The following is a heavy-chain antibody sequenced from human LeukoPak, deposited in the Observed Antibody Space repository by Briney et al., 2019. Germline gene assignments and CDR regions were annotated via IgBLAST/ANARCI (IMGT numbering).Heavy chain of an antibody. CDR2: IYHSGGT. V-gene: IGHV4-59*01. CDR3: ARVNGDHLDY. CDR1: GGSISSYY. D-gene: IGHD4-17*01. Sequence: SETLSLTCTVSGGSISSYYWSWIRQAPGKGLEWIGYIYHSGGTNYNPSLKNRVTISVDTSKKQLSLRLSSVTAADTAVYYCARVNGDHLDYWGQGTLVTVSS. J-gene: IGHJ4*02.